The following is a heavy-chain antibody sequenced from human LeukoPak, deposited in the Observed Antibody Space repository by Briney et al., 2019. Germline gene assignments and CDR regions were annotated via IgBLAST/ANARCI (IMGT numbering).Heavy chain of an antibody. CDR1: GFTVSSNY. D-gene: IGHD1-26*01. CDR2: IYSGGST. CDR3: ASPHSGDQYYYHGMDV. Sequence: PGGSLRLSCAASGFTVSSNYMSWVRQAPGKGLEWVSVIYSGGSTYYADSVKGRFTISRDNSKNTLYLQMNGLRAEDTAVYYCASPHSGDQYYYHGMDVWGQGTTVTVSS. V-gene: IGHV3-66*01. J-gene: IGHJ6*02.